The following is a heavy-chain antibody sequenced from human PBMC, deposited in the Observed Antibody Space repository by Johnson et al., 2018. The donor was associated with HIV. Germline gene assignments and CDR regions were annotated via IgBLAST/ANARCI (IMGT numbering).Heavy chain of an antibody. CDR1: GFTFSDYG. D-gene: IGHD6-6*01. J-gene: IGHJ3*02. Sequence: QVQLVESGGGVVQPGGSLRLSCAASGFTFSDYGMHWVRQAPGKGLEWVAFIRYDGSNKYYADSVKGRFTFSRDNSKNTLYLQMNSLRAGDTAGDYCARANSRGAEYSNLGAFDIWGQGTMVTVSS. V-gene: IGHV3-30*02. CDR2: IRYDGSNK. CDR3: ARANSRGAEYSNLGAFDI.